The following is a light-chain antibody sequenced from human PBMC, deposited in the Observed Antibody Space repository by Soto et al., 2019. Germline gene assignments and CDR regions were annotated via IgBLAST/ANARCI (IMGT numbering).Light chain of an antibody. Sequence: DMEMTQSPLSLSASVGDRVTITCRASQRITNNLNWYQHKPGKVPKLLIYAASSLQSGVPTRFSGSGSGTDFTLTINSLQPEDFATYYCQQSYGTPLTFGGGTKIEIK. J-gene: IGKJ4*01. V-gene: IGKV1-39*01. CDR1: QRITNN. CDR3: QQSYGTPLT. CDR2: AAS.